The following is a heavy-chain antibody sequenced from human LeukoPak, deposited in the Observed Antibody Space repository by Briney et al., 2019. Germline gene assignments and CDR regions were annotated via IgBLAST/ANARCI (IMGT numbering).Heavy chain of an antibody. CDR2: INPNSGGT. D-gene: IGHD5-12*01. Sequence: ASVKVSCKASGYTFSGHYMHWVRQAPGQGLEWMGWINPNSGGTNYAQKIQGRVTMTRDTSISTAYMELSRLRSDDTAVYYCARDLRPALVDIVATPEFDYWGQGTLVTVSS. CDR1: GYTFSGHY. V-gene: IGHV1-2*02. J-gene: IGHJ4*02. CDR3: ARDLRPALVDIVATPEFDY.